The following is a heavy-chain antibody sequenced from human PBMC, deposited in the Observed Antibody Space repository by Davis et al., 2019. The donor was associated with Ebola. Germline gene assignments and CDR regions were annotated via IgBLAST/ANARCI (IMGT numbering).Heavy chain of an antibody. CDR3: ARDRSGDSVVVPAAMNP. D-gene: IGHD2-2*01. J-gene: IGHJ5*02. V-gene: IGHV3-7*01. CDR1: GFTFSNYL. CDR2: IRPDGSEE. Sequence: GGSLRLSCAASGFTFSNYLMSWVRQAPGKGLEWVANIRPDGSEEQYVDSLKGRITIPRDNAKNSLYLQMNSLRAEDTAVYYCARDRSGDSVVVPAAMNPWGQGTLVTVSS.